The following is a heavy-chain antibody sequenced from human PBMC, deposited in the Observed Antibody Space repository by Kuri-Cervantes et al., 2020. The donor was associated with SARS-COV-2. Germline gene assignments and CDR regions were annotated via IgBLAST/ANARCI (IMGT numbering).Heavy chain of an antibody. CDR3: ARERESFGVVDAFDI. CDR1: GGSISSGSYF. CDR2: IYTTGST. D-gene: IGHD3-10*01. V-gene: IGHV4-61*09. Sequence: SETLSLTCTVSGGSISSGSYFWNWIRQPAGKGLEWIGHIYTTGSTNYNPSLKSRVTISVDTSKNQFSLKPTSVTAADTAVYYCARERESFGVVDAFDIWGQGTMVTVSS. J-gene: IGHJ3*02.